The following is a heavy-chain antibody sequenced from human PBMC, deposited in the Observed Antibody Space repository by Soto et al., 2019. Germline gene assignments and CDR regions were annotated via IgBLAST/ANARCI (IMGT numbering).Heavy chain of an antibody. CDR3: ASRSSGWFFDY. D-gene: IGHD6-19*01. CDR1: GFTFSSYA. J-gene: IGHJ4*02. V-gene: IGHV3-23*01. Sequence: EVQLLESGGGLVQPGGSLRLSCAASGFTFSSYAMTWVRQAPGKGLEWVSIISGSGGSTYYADSVKGRFTISRDNSKNTLYLQMNSLRAEDTAVYYCASRSSGWFFDYWGQGTLVTVSS. CDR2: ISGSGGST.